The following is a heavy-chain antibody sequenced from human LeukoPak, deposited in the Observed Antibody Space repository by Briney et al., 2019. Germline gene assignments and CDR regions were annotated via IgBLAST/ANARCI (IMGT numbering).Heavy chain of an antibody. Sequence: SETLSLTCTVSGYSISSGYYWGWVRQPPGKGLEWIGSIYHSGSTYYNPSLKSRVIISVDTSKNQFSLKLSSVTAADTAVYYCARGIAARPSPYYYYYMDVWGKGTTVTVSS. D-gene: IGHD6-6*01. CDR3: ARGIAARPSPYYYYYMDV. J-gene: IGHJ6*03. CDR2: IYHSGST. V-gene: IGHV4-38-2*02. CDR1: GYSISSGYY.